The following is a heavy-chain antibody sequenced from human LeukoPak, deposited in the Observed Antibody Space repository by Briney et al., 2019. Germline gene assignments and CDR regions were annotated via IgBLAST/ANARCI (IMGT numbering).Heavy chain of an antibody. J-gene: IGHJ3*02. Sequence: ASVKVSCKGPRYTFTHYYMHWVRQAPGQGLEWMGWMSANSGGTNYAQRFQGRVTMTRDTSISTAYLDLSSLTSDDTAVYYCVTSSGYRISWGVFDIWGQGTMVTVSS. CDR1: RYTFTHYY. V-gene: IGHV1-2*02. D-gene: IGHD6-13*01. CDR2: MSANSGGT. CDR3: VTSSGYRISWGVFDI.